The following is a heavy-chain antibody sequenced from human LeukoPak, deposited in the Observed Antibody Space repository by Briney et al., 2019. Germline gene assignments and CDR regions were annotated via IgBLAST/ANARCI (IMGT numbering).Heavy chain of an antibody. J-gene: IGHJ4*02. CDR3: AKSHSVAPRGYFDY. V-gene: IGHV3-23*01. CDR2: VANSGVDT. Sequence: GGSLRLSCAASGGTFTTYAMRRVTEAPRKRRESFSTVANSGVDTYYADSVRGRFTISRDNSRNTVYLQINSLRAEDTAVYYCAKSHSVAPRGYFDYWGQGTLVTVSS. D-gene: IGHD4-23*01. CDR1: GGTFTTYA.